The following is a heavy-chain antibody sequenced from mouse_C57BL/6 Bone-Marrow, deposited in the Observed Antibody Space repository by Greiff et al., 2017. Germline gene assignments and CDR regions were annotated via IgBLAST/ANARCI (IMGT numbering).Heavy chain of an antibody. J-gene: IGHJ1*03. CDR2: ITHSGET. CDR3: AGVYYGSSFDWYFDV. V-gene: IGHV12-3*01. CDR1: GFPITSGYY. D-gene: IGHD1-1*01. Sequence: VQRVESGPGLVKPSQSLFLTCSITGFPITSGYYWIWIRQSPGKPLEWMGYITHSGETFYNPSLQSPISITRETSKNQFFLQLNSVTTEDTAMYYCAGVYYGSSFDWYFDVWGTGTTVTVSS.